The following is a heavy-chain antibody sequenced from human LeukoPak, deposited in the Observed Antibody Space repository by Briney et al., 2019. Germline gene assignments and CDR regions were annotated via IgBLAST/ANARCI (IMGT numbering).Heavy chain of an antibody. CDR2: VHYSGTA. Sequence: SETLSLTCSVTDGSITNYDWSWVRQTPGKGLEFIGHVHYSGTANYNPSLRSRVTISIDTSKKHFFLKLKSVTAADTAVYYCARGYGDFRVEGRYFHSWGQGTLVAVSS. J-gene: IGHJ4*02. CDR3: ARGYGDFRVEGRYFHS. V-gene: IGHV4-59*01. D-gene: IGHD4-17*01. CDR1: DGSITNYD.